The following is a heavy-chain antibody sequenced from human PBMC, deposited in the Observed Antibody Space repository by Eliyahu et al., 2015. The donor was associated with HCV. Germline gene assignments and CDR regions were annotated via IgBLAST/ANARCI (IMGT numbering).Heavy chain of an antibody. CDR3: TRGVEMATISGGY. CDR1: GFXFGDYV. V-gene: IGHV3-49*03. J-gene: IGHJ4*02. Sequence: EVHLVESGGGLVQPGRSLRLXCXGSGFXFGDYVMSWLRQAPGKGLEWVGFIRSKAYDETTQYAASVKGRFTISRDDSKSIAYLQMNSLKTEDTAVYYCTRGVEMATISGGYWGQGTLVTVSS. D-gene: IGHD5-24*01. CDR2: IRSKAYDETT.